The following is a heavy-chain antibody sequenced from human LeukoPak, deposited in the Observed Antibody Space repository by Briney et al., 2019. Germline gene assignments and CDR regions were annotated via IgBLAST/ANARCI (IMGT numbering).Heavy chain of an antibody. CDR1: GYTFTGYY. Sequence: ASVKVSCKASGYTFTGYYMHWVRQAPGQGLEWMGWINPNSGGTNYAQKFQGRVTITRDTSISTAYMELSRLRSDDTAVYYCAREMTTVTTLGPFDYWGQGTLVTVSS. D-gene: IGHD4-17*01. J-gene: IGHJ4*02. CDR2: INPNSGGT. V-gene: IGHV1-2*02. CDR3: AREMTTVTTLGPFDY.